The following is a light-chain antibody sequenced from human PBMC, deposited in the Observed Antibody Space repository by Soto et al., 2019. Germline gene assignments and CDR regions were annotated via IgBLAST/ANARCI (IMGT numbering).Light chain of an antibody. J-gene: IGKJ2*01. CDR2: SAS. Sequence: DIQMTQSPSSLYASVGDRVTITCRASQGIRDALGWYQQKPGKVPKRLIYSASSLQNGVPSRFSGRGSETVFTLTISSLQPEDFATYFCLQHSDYPFTFGQGTRLEV. CDR3: LQHSDYPFT. V-gene: IGKV1-17*01. CDR1: QGIRDA.